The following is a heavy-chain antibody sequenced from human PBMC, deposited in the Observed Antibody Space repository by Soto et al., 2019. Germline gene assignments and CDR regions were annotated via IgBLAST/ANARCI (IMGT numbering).Heavy chain of an antibody. CDR1: GGSINSGDSY. CDR2: INYRGST. D-gene: IGHD2-15*01. CDR3: ARDAPGVAPY. Sequence: SETLSLTCTVSGGSINSGDSYWNWIRQHPEKGLEWIGYINYRGSTFYNPSLKSRIIISVDTSKNQFSLKLSSVTAADTAVYYCARDAPGVAPYWGQGTLVIVSS. V-gene: IGHV4-31*03. J-gene: IGHJ4*02.